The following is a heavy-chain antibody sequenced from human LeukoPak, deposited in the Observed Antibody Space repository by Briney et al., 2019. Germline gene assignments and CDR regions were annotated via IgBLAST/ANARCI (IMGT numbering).Heavy chain of an antibody. V-gene: IGHV4-30-4*01. CDR3: ARLNSRAEDAFDI. Sequence: SETLSLTCTVSGGSISSADYYWSWIRQPPGKGLEWIGYVFYSGNTYYNPSLKSRVTISVDTSKNQFSLKLNSVTAADTAVYYCARLNSRAEDAFDIWGQGTMVTVSS. D-gene: IGHD2-21*01. CDR1: GGSISSADYY. CDR2: VFYSGNT. J-gene: IGHJ3*02.